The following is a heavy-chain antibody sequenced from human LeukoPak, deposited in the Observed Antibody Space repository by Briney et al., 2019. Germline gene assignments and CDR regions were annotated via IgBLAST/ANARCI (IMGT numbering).Heavy chain of an antibody. Sequence: GGSLILSCSASGFTFSSYGMHCVRQAPGKGLEWVAVIWYDGSNNYYADSVKGRFTISRDNSNNTLYLQMNSLRAEDTAVYYCARGYCSGGSCYSEYYFDYWGQGTLVTVSS. J-gene: IGHJ4*02. CDR1: GFTFSSYG. CDR3: ARGYCSGGSCYSEYYFDY. D-gene: IGHD2-15*01. V-gene: IGHV3-33*01. CDR2: IWYDGSNN.